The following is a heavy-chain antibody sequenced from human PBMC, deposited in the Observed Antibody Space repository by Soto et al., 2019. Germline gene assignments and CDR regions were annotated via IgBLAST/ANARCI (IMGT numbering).Heavy chain of an antibody. V-gene: IGHV3-30*18. CDR3: AKDLSQQLVPFIYYYYGMDV. Sequence: QVQLVESGGGVVQPGRSLRLSCAASGFTFSSYGMHWVRQAPGKGLEWVAVISYDGSNKYYADSVKGRFTISRDNSKNTLYLQMNSLRAEDTAVYYCAKDLSQQLVPFIYYYYGMDVWGQGTTVTVSS. J-gene: IGHJ6*02. CDR2: ISYDGSNK. CDR1: GFTFSSYG. D-gene: IGHD6-13*01.